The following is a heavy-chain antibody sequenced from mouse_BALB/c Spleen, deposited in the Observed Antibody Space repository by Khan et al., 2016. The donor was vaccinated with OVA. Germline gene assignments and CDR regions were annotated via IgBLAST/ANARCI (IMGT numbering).Heavy chain of an antibody. CDR2: ISYSGST. Sequence: EVKVEESGPGLVKPSQSLSLTCTVTGYSITSNYAWNWIRQFPGNKLEWMGYISYSGSTSYNPSLKSRISITRDTSKNQFFLQLNSVTTEDTATYYCARKNYYGYAGDYWGQGTSVTVSS. CDR1: GYSITSNYA. V-gene: IGHV3-2*02. J-gene: IGHJ4*01. D-gene: IGHD1-1*01. CDR3: ARKNYYGYAGDY.